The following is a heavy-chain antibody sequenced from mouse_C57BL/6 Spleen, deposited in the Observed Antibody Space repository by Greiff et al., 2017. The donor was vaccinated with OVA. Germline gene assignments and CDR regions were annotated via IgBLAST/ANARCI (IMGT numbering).Heavy chain of an antibody. V-gene: IGHV5-17*01. CDR3: ARRGGIYYGNYDWYFDV. CDR1: GFTFSDYG. CDR2: ISSGSSTI. Sequence: VQLKQSGGGLVKPGGSLKLSCAASGFTFSDYGMHWVRQAPEKGLEWVAYISSGSSTIYYADTVKGRFTISRDNAKNTLFLQMTSLRSEDTAMYYCARRGGIYYGNYDWYFDVWGTGTTVTVSS. D-gene: IGHD2-1*01. J-gene: IGHJ1*03.